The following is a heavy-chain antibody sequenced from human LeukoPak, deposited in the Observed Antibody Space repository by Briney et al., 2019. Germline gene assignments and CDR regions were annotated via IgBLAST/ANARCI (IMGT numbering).Heavy chain of an antibody. CDR1: GGSFSGYY. Sequence: SETLSLTCAVYGGSFSGYYWSWIRQPPGKGLEWIGEINHSGSTNYNPSLKSRVTISVDTSKNQFSLKLSSVTAADTAVYYCASQHDFWNGYSPFDYWGQGTLVTVSS. CDR2: INHSGST. V-gene: IGHV4-34*01. J-gene: IGHJ4*02. CDR3: ASQHDFWNGYSPFDY. D-gene: IGHD3-3*01.